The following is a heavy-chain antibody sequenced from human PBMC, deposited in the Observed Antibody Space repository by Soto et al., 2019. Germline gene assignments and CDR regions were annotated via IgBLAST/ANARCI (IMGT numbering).Heavy chain of an antibody. Sequence: QVQLVESGGGLVKPGGSLRLSCEASGFTLSDYYMTWIRQAPGKGLEWISYISSSATIIYYADSVKGRFTISRDNAKTSLYLQMNSLRADDTAVYYFARAVKQWLVGGDYYYYYMDVWGKGTTVTVSS. CDR1: GFTLSDYY. CDR3: ARAVKQWLVGGDYYYYYMDV. V-gene: IGHV3-11*01. D-gene: IGHD6-19*01. J-gene: IGHJ6*03. CDR2: ISSSATII.